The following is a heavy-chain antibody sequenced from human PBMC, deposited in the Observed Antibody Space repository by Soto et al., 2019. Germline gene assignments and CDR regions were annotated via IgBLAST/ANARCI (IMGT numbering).Heavy chain of an antibody. CDR3: ARETGTTALDS. CDR2: IIPLFGVT. J-gene: IGHJ4*02. CDR1: GGTFGTNA. V-gene: IGHV1-69*09. D-gene: IGHD1-1*01. Sequence: QVQLVQSGAEVKKPGSSVKVSCKASGGTFGTNAISWVRQAPGQGLEWMGNIIPLFGVTTYAQKFQGRVTITADKSTSTAYMEVRSLRSEDTAFYFCARETGTTALDSWGQGTLVSVSS.